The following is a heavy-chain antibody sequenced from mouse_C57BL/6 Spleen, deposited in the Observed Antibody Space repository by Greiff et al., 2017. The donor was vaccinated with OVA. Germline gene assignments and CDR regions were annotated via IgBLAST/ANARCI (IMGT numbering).Heavy chain of an antibody. V-gene: IGHV1-82*01. CDR1: GYAFSSSW. CDR2: IYPGDGDT. Sequence: QVQLKESGPELVKPGASVKISCKASGYAFSSSWMNWVKQRPGKGLEWIGRIYPGDGDTNYNGKFKGKATLTADKSSSTAYMQLSSLTSEDSAVYFCARHSYAMDYWGQGTSVTVSS. CDR3: ARHSYAMDY. J-gene: IGHJ4*01.